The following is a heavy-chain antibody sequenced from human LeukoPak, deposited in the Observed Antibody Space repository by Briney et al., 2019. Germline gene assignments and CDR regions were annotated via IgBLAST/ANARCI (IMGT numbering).Heavy chain of an antibody. V-gene: IGHV3-30*02. Sequence: GGSLRLSCAASGFTFSTYGMHWVRQAPGKGLEWVAFIRYDGRNKYYADSVKGRFTISRDNSKNTLYLQMNSLRAEDTAVYYCAKDQHYYDSSGYYDKGTVFDYWGQGTLVTVSS. CDR1: GFTFSTYG. J-gene: IGHJ4*02. CDR3: AKDQHYYDSSGYYDKGTVFDY. CDR2: IRYDGRNK. D-gene: IGHD3-22*01.